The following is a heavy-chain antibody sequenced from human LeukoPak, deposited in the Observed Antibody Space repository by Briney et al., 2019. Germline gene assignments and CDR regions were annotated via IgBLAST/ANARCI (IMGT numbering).Heavy chain of an antibody. J-gene: IGHJ4*02. CDR1: GFTFSNYY. Sequence: GGSLRLSCAASGFTFSNYYMRWIRQAPGKGLEWVANINEDGSNKWHLGSVKGRFTVSRDNARNSLYPQMNSLRAEDTAVYYCTRVVVAVPGYFDYFDFWGQGALVTVSS. CDR3: TRVVVAVPGYFDYFDF. CDR2: INEDGSNK. D-gene: IGHD6-19*01. V-gene: IGHV3-7*01.